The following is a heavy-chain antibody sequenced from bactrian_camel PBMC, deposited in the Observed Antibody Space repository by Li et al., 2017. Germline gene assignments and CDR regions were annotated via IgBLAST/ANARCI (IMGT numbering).Heavy chain of an antibody. D-gene: IGHD1*01. V-gene: IGHV3S40*01. CDR1: EYTPSSK. Sequence: VQLVESGGASVRTGGSLTLSCKLSEYTPSSKYAWFRQAPGKEREGVAAIYTGTGSTDYADSVKERFTITQDSTKTIIYLQMDSLIPEDTGMYYCAASPGQLPGWRSMLLAPQYRYWGQGTQVTVS. J-gene: IGHJ4*01. CDR3: AASPGQLPGWRSMLLAPQYRY. CDR2: IYTGTGST.